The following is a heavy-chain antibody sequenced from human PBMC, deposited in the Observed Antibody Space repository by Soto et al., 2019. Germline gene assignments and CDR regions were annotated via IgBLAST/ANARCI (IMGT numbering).Heavy chain of an antibody. Sequence: GESLKISCRGAGYNYSKYWIGWVRQMSGRGLEWTGIIYPGDSDTRYSPSFQGQVTISADKSINIVYLQWSSLKASDSAMYYCGKLVGYSYGRLLNGKDVWGQGTTVTVSS. CDR3: GKLVGYSYGRLLNGKDV. V-gene: IGHV5-51*01. J-gene: IGHJ6*02. CDR1: GYNYSKYW. CDR2: IYPGDSDT. D-gene: IGHD5-18*01.